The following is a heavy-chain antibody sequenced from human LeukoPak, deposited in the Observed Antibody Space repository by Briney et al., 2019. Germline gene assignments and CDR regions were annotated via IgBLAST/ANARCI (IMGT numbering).Heavy chain of an antibody. D-gene: IGHD2-2*01. CDR2: IIPIFGTA. CDR3: ARMKWGSTHAFDI. J-gene: IGHJ3*02. V-gene: IGHV1-69*13. Sequence: SVKVSCKVSGYTLTELSMHWVRQAPGKGLEWMGGIIPIFGTANYAQKFQGRVTITAGESTSTAYMELSSLRSEDTAVYYCARMKWGSTHAFDIWGQGTMVTVSS. CDR1: GYTLTELS.